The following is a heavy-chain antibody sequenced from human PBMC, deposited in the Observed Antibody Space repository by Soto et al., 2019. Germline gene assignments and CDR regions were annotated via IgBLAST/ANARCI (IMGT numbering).Heavy chain of an antibody. D-gene: IGHD3-10*01. CDR1: GFTLSDHY. CDR3: AKDFKVSGSHYGTLNYYYGMDV. V-gene: IGHV3-72*01. J-gene: IGHJ6*02. CDR2: SRDKAQGYST. Sequence: EVQLVESGGGLVQPGGSLRLSCAGSGFTLSDHYIDWVRQAPGKGLEWVGRSRDKAQGYSTAYAASVKGRFTTSRDESKNSVYLQMNSLKTEDTAVYFCAKDFKVSGSHYGTLNYYYGMDVWGQGTTVTVSS.